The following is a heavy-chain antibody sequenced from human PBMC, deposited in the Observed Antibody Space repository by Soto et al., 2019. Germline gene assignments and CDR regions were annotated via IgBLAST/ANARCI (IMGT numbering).Heavy chain of an antibody. CDR1: GFTFSSYA. D-gene: IGHD1-26*01. V-gene: IGHV3-23*01. CDR3: AKASQGELHFDY. J-gene: IGHJ4*01. CDR2: ISGSGGST. Sequence: GGSLRLSCAASGFTFSSYAMSWVRQAPGKGLEWVSAISGSGGSTYYADSVKGRFTISRDNSKKTLYLQMNSLRAEDTAIYYCAKASQGELHFDYWGLGTLVTFSS.